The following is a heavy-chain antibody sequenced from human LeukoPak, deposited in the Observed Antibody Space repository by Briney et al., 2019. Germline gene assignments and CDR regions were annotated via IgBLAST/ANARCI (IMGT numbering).Heavy chain of an antibody. CDR1: GGSISSYY. D-gene: IGHD3-10*01. Sequence: PSETLSLTCTVSGGSISSYYWSWIRQHPGKGLEWIGYIYYSGSTYYNPSLKSRVTISVDTSKNQFSLKLSSVTAADTAVYYCAAYYYGSGSYYNPNWFDPWGQGTLVTVSS. V-gene: IGHV4-59*06. J-gene: IGHJ5*02. CDR3: AAYYYGSGSYYNPNWFDP. CDR2: IYYSGST.